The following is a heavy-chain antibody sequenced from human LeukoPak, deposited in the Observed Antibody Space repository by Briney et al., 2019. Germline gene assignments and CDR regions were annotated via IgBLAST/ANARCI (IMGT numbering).Heavy chain of an antibody. CDR2: INPNSGGT. J-gene: IGHJ3*02. V-gene: IGHV1-2*02. CDR1: GYTFTGYY. CDR3: AREGLLTDHDAFDI. D-gene: IGHD3-9*01. Sequence: ASVKVSCKASGYTFTGYYMHWVRQAPGQGLEWMGWINPNSGGTNYAQKFQGRVTMTRDTSISTAYMELSSLRSEDTAVYYCAREGLLTDHDAFDIWGQGTMVTVSS.